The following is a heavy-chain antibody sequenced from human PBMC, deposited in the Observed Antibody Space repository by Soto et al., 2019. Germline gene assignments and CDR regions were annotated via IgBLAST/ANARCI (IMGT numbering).Heavy chain of an antibody. CDR3: ARRPITVFAVVDY. V-gene: IGHV4-39*01. CDR2: IYYSGTT. J-gene: IGHJ4*02. D-gene: IGHD3-3*01. CDR1: DGSISSSSYY. Sequence: QLLESGPGLVKPSETLSLTCTVSDGSISSSSYYWVWIRQPPGKGLEWIGTIYYSGTTYYNPSLKSRVTISVDTSKNQFSLKLTSVTAADTAVYYCARRPITVFAVVDYWGQGTLVTVSS.